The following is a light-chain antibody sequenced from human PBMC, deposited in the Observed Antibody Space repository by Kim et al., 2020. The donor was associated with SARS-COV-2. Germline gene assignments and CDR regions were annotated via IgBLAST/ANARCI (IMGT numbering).Light chain of an antibody. CDR3: QQRSNWPQYT. V-gene: IGKV3-11*01. CDR2: DAS. CDR1: QSVSSY. Sequence: EIVLTQSPATLSLSPGERATLSCRASQSVSSYLAWYQQKPGQAPRLLIYDASNRATGIPARFSGSGSGTDFTLTISSLEPEDFAVYYCQQRSNWPQYTFGQGNKLEL. J-gene: IGKJ2*01.